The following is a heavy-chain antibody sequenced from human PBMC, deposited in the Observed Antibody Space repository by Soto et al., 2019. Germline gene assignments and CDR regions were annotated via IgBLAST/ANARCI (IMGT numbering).Heavy chain of an antibody. CDR2: FYFGGSS. CDR1: GVSISSTSNY. V-gene: IGHV4-39*01. J-gene: IGHJ5*02. CDR3: ARHWGDLDL. D-gene: IGHD3-16*01. Sequence: QVQVEESGPGLVKPSETLSLTCNVSGVSISSTSNYWGWIRQPPGKGLEWIGCFYFGGSSYYNPSLKSRVTISVDTSKNQFSLRLTSVTATDTSIYYCARHWGDLDLWGQGILVTVSS.